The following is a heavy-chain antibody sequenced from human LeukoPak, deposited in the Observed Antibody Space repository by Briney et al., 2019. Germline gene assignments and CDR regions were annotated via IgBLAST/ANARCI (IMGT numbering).Heavy chain of an antibody. D-gene: IGHD5-12*01. CDR2: MYTGGSTI. V-gene: IGHV3-11*04. CDR1: GITFNDSY. CDR3: ATSGGYPKGFDV. Sequence: GGSLRLSCAASGITFNDSYMSWIRQAPGKGLEWISFMYTGGSTIYYADSVKGRFTISRDTAKSTLHLQLKSLSAEDTAVHYCATSGGYPKGFDVWGQGTLVTVSS. J-gene: IGHJ4*01.